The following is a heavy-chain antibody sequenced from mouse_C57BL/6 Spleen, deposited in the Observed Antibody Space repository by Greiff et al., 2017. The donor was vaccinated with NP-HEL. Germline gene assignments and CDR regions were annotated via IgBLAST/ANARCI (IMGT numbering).Heavy chain of an antibody. Sequence: QVQLQQPGAELVRPGTSVKLSCKASGYTFTSYWMHWVKQRPGQGLEWIGVIDPSDSYTNYNQKFKGKATLTVDTSSSTAYMQLSSLTSEDSAVYYCARSGPYSYAMDYWGQGTSVTVSS. CDR3: ARSGPYSYAMDY. CDR2: IDPSDSYT. J-gene: IGHJ4*01. V-gene: IGHV1-59*01. D-gene: IGHD2-10*01. CDR1: GYTFTSYW.